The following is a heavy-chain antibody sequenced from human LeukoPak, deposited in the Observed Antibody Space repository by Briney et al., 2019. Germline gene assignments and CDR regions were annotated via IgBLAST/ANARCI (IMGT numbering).Heavy chain of an antibody. V-gene: IGHV4-34*01. Sequence: GSLRLSCAASGFTFSSYEMNWVRQSPGKGLEWIGRINYSGITYYNPSLKSRVTMSVDTSKNQFSLKLNSVTAADTAVYYCASAPPAWGFDYWGQGTLVTVSS. J-gene: IGHJ4*02. CDR2: INYSGIT. D-gene: IGHD3-16*01. CDR1: GFTFSSYE. CDR3: ASAPPAWGFDY.